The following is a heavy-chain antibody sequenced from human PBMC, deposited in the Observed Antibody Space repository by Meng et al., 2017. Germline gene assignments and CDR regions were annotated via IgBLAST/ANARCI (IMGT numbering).Heavy chain of an antibody. D-gene: IGHD6-13*01. Sequence: ASVKVSCKASGYTFTGYYMHWVRQAPGQGLEWMGRINPNSGGTNYAQKFQGRVTMTRDTSISTAYMELSRLRSDDTAVYYCAREQGIAAVTFDYWGQGTLVPSPQ. CDR1: GYTFTGYY. CDR2: INPNSGGT. CDR3: AREQGIAAVTFDY. J-gene: IGHJ4*02. V-gene: IGHV1-2*06.